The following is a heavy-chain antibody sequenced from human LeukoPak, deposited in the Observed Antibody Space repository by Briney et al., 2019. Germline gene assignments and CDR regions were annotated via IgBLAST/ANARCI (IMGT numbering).Heavy chain of an antibody. CDR3: AREKAAAEHYFDY. J-gene: IGHJ4*02. Sequence: GGSLRLSCAASGFTFSSYWMSWVRQAPGKGLEWVANIKLDGSEKYYVDSVKGRFTISRDNAKHSLYLQMNSLRAEDTAVYYCAREKAAAEHYFDYWGQGTLVTVSS. CDR1: GFTFSSYW. V-gene: IGHV3-7*01. CDR2: IKLDGSEK. D-gene: IGHD6-13*01.